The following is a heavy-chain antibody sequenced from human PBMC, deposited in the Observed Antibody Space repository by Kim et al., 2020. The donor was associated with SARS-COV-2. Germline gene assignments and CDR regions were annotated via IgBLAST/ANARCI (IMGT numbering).Heavy chain of an antibody. Sequence: EQKFQGRVTITADKSTSTAYMELSSLRSEDTAVYYCARDSSGIVATSLAYWGQGTLVTVSS. J-gene: IGHJ4*02. V-gene: IGHV1-69*04. CDR3: ARDSSGIVATSLAY. D-gene: IGHD5-12*01.